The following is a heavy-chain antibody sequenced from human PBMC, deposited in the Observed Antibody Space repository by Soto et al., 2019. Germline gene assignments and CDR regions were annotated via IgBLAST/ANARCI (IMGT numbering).Heavy chain of an antibody. J-gene: IGHJ3*02. Sequence: PSETLSLTCIVSGVSVSSGSSYWSWIRQPPGKGLEWIGYIYHSGSTDYNPSLKSRVTISADTSKNQFSLKLSSVTAADTAVYYCAREIVADAFDIWGQGTMVTVSS. CDR2: IYHSGST. CDR3: AREIVADAFDI. D-gene: IGHD3-22*01. V-gene: IGHV4-61*01. CDR1: GVSVSSGSSY.